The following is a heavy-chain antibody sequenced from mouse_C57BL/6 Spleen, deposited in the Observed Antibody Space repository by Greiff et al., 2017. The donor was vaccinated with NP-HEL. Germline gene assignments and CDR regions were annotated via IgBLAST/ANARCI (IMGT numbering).Heavy chain of an antibody. D-gene: IGHD2-3*01. J-gene: IGHJ4*01. CDR2: IYPGDGDT. CDR3: AIDGYYDYYAMDY. V-gene: IGHV1-82*01. CDR1: GYAFSSSW. Sequence: QVQLQQSGPELVKPGASVKISCKASGYAFSSSWMNWVKQRPGKGLEWIGRIYPGDGDTNYNGKFKGKATLTADKSSSTAYMQLSSLTSEDCAVYFCAIDGYYDYYAMDYWGQGTSVTVSS.